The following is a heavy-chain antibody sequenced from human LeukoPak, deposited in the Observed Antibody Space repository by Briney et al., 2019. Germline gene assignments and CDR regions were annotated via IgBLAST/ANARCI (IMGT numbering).Heavy chain of an antibody. CDR1: GYSISSGYY. J-gene: IGHJ3*02. V-gene: IGHV4-61*01. Sequence: SETLSLTCTVSGYSISSGYYWGWIRQPPGKGLEWIGYIYYSGSTNYNPSLKSRVTISVDTSKNQFSLKLSSVTAADTAVYYCARGYGAFDIWGQGTMVTVSS. D-gene: IGHD1-1*01. CDR3: ARGYGAFDI. CDR2: IYYSGST.